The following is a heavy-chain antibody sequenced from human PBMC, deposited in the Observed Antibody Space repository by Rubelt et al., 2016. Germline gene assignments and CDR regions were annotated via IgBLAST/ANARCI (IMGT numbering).Heavy chain of an antibody. CDR3: ARGPNGSGTEGDY. CDR2: INHSGST. J-gene: IGHJ4*02. V-gene: IGHV4-34*01. Sequence: QVQLQQWGAGLLKPSETLSLTCAVYGGSFSGYYWSWIRQPPGKGLEWIGEINHSGSTNYNPSLKIRVTISVDASKNQFCLKLSSVTAADTAVYYCARGPNGSGTEGDYWGQGTLVTVSS. CDR1: GGSFSGYY. D-gene: IGHD3-10*01.